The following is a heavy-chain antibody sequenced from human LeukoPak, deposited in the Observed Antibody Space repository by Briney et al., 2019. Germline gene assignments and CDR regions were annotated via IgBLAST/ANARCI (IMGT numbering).Heavy chain of an antibody. V-gene: IGHV1-69*01. CDR2: IIPIFGTA. CDR3: ARAINQLGAVAFDY. Sequence: ASVKVSCKASGGTFSSYAISWVRQAPGQGLEWMGGIIPIFGTANYAQKFQGRVTITADESTSTAYMELSSLRSEDTAVYYCARAINQLGAVAFDYWGQGTLVTVSS. CDR1: GGTFSSYA. J-gene: IGHJ4*02. D-gene: IGHD6-19*01.